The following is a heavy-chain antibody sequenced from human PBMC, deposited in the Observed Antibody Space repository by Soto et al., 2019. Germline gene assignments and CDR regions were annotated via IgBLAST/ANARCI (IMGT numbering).Heavy chain of an antibody. Sequence: GGSLRLSCAASGFTFSSYAMMWVRQAPGKGLEWVSAISGSGGRTYYADSVKGRFTISRDNSKNTLYLQMNSLRAEDTAVYYCARRGPGTYFDYWGQGTLVTVSS. J-gene: IGHJ4*02. CDR1: GFTFSSYA. CDR3: ARRGPGTYFDY. D-gene: IGHD6-13*01. V-gene: IGHV3-23*01. CDR2: ISGSGGRT.